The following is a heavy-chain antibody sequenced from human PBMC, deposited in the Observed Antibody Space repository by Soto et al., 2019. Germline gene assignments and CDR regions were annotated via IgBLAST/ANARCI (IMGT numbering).Heavy chain of an antibody. CDR1: GDSISSGSY. CDR3: ARVHVMVVAGSTFDY. J-gene: IGHJ4*03. D-gene: IGHD6-19*01. CDR2: IYHGGTT. V-gene: IGHV4-38-2*02. Sequence: SETLSLTCTVSGDSISSGSYWGWIRQPPGEGPEWIASIYHGGTTFYDPSLKSRISISVDTSKNQFSLRLTSVTAADTATYYCARVHVMVVAGSTFDYWGRGTLVTVSS.